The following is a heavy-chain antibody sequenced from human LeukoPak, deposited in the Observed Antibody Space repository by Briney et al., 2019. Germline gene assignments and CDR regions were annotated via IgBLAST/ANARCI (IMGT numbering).Heavy chain of an antibody. CDR1: GFTFSSYA. J-gene: IGHJ4*02. CDR3: AKSKAYYDILTGYLYFDY. V-gene: IGHV3-23*01. D-gene: IGHD3-9*01. CDR2: ISGSGGST. Sequence: GGSLRLSCAASGFTFSSYAMSWVRQAPGKGLEWVSAISGSGGSTYYADSVKGWFTISRDNSKNTLYLQMNSLRAEDTAVYHCAKSKAYYDILTGYLYFDYWGQGTLVTVSS.